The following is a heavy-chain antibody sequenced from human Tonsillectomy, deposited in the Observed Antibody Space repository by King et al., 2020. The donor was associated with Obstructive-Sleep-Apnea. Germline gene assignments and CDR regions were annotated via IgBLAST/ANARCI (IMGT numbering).Heavy chain of an antibody. CDR3: AREPDYYDISGYYSLDY. V-gene: IGHV3-30-3*01. Sequence: VQLVESGGGVVQPGRSLRLSCAPSGFTFSNFAIHWVRQAPGKGLEWVAVISYDGGNKYYADSVKGRFTISRDNSKNTLYLQMNSLRAEDTAVYYCAREPDYYDISGYYSLDYWGQGTLVTVSS. CDR2: ISYDGGNK. CDR1: GFTFSNFA. J-gene: IGHJ4*02. D-gene: IGHD3-22*01.